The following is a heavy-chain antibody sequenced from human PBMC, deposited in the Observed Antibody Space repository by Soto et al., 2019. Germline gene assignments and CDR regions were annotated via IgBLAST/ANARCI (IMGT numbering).Heavy chain of an antibody. V-gene: IGHV1-18*01. Sequence: VASVKVSCKASGYTFIIYGISWVRQAPGQGLEWMGWMSADNGNTNYAQNFQGRVTMTTDTSTSTAYMELRSLRSDDTAVYYCARGGYFYDSSGYPEYYFDYWG. CDR1: GYTFIIYG. D-gene: IGHD3-22*01. CDR3: ARGGYFYDSSGYPEYYFDY. J-gene: IGHJ4*01. CDR2: MSADNGNT.